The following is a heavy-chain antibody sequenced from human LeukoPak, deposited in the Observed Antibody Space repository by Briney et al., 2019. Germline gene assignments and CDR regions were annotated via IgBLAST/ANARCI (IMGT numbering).Heavy chain of an antibody. Sequence: PGGSLRLSCAASGFTFSDYYMSWIRQAPGKGLEWVSYISSSGSNIYYADSVKGRFTISRDNAKNSLYLQMNSLRAEDTAVYYCARPQYYYDSSGYYYRWGQGTPVTVSS. V-gene: IGHV3-11*01. D-gene: IGHD3-22*01. CDR1: GFTFSDYY. J-gene: IGHJ4*02. CDR2: ISSSGSNI. CDR3: ARPQYYYDSSGYYYR.